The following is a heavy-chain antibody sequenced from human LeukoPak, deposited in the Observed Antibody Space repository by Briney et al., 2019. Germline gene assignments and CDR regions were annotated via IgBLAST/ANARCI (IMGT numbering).Heavy chain of an antibody. CDR2: INPSGGST. D-gene: IGHD2-2*02. CDR3: ARVAAEVVGVPGAIGFGWLRRDYYYMDV. V-gene: IGHV1-46*01. J-gene: IGHJ6*03. Sequence: ASVKVSCKASGYTFTSYYIHWVRQAPGEGLEWMGIINPSGGSTSYAQNSQGRVTMTRDMSTSTVYMELSSLRSEDTAVYYCARVAAEVVGVPGAIGFGWLRRDYYYMDVWGKGTTVTVSS. CDR1: GYTFTSYY.